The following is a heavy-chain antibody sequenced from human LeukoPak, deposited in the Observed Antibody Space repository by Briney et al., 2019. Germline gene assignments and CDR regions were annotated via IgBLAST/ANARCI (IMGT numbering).Heavy chain of an antibody. D-gene: IGHD6-6*01. Sequence: GGSLRLSCAASGFTFSSYSMNWVRQAPGKGLEWVANIKQDGSEKYYVDSVKGRFTISRDNAKNSLYLQMNSLRAEDTAVYYCARDTWAARPRGNWFDPWGQGTLVTVSS. CDR3: ARDTWAARPRGNWFDP. V-gene: IGHV3-7*01. CDR1: GFTFSSYS. J-gene: IGHJ5*02. CDR2: IKQDGSEK.